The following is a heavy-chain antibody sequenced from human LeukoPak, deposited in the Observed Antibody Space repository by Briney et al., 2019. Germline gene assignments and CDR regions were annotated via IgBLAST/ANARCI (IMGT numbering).Heavy chain of an antibody. D-gene: IGHD4-17*01. CDR1: GFTFSDYY. Sequence: GGSLRLSCAASGFTFSDYYMNWIRQAPGKGLEWISYISSSGSTIYYADSVKGRFTISRDNAKNSLYPQMNSLRAEDTAVYYCASGLNTVTVPFDYWGQGTLVTVSS. V-gene: IGHV3-11*01. CDR2: ISSSGSTI. J-gene: IGHJ4*02. CDR3: ASGLNTVTVPFDY.